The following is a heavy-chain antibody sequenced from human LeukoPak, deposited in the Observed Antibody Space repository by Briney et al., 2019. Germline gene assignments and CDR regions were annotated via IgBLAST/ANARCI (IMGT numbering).Heavy chain of an antibody. CDR2: IPYDGNNK. CDR1: GFTFSSYG. V-gene: IGHV3-30*02. D-gene: IGHD6-13*01. CDR3: AKGGRYSSSWYRVDY. Sequence: GGSLRLSCAASGFTFSSYGVHWVRQAPGKGLEWVAFIPYDGNNKYSADSVKGRFTISRDSSKNTLYLQMNSLRAEDTAVYYCAKGGRYSSSWYRVDYWGQGTLVTVSS. J-gene: IGHJ4*02.